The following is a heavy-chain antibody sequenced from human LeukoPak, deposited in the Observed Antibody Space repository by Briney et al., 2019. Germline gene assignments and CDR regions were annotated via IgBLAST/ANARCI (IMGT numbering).Heavy chain of an antibody. D-gene: IGHD3-22*01. J-gene: IGHJ4*02. CDR2: IYYSGST. CDR3: ARTDNSGYHDY. V-gene: IGHV4-59*01. Sequence: SETLSLTCTVSGGSISNYHWSWIRQPPGKGLEWIGYIYYSGSTNYNPSLKSRVTISVDTSKNQFSLKLSSVTAADTAVYYCARTDNSGYHDYWGRGILVTVSS. CDR1: GGSISNYH.